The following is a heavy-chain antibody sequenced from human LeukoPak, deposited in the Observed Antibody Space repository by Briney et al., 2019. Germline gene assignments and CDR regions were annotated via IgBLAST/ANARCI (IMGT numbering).Heavy chain of an antibody. J-gene: IGHJ3*01. CDR3: AKDSIERNGVYDALDV. CDR2: IGGGGVDR. Sequence: GGSLRLSCVASGFTFGEFAMNWVRQVPGKGPEWVSHIGGGGVDREYEESVKDRFTVSRDNSRNSLYLQMNSLRGEDTAIYYCAKDSIERNGVYDALDVWGQGTKVTVAS. D-gene: IGHD2-8*01. V-gene: IGHV3-23*01. CDR1: GFTFGEFA.